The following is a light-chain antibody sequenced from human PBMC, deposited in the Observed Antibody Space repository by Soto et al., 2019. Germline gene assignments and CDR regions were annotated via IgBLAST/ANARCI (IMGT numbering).Light chain of an antibody. J-gene: IGKJ1*01. Sequence: EIVLTQSPGTLSLSPGERATLSCRASQSVSSAYLAWYQHKPGQPPTLLIYAASSRVTGIPDRFSGSGFGTDVTLTISILEPEDFAVYYCKQYGSSSTCTFGQGTKVEIK. V-gene: IGKV3-20*01. CDR3: KQYGSSSTCT. CDR2: AAS. CDR1: QSVSSAY.